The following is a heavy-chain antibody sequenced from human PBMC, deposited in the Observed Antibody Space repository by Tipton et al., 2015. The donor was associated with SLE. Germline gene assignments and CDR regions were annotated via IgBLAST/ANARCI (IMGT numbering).Heavy chain of an antibody. CDR3: ARLREGYYYCYDMDG. CDR1: GGSISETIYY. D-gene: IGHD1-26*01. V-gene: IGHV4-39*07. Sequence: TLSLTCTVSGGSISETIYYWGWIRQPPGKGLEWIGSIYYDGMTYPNPSLKSRVTMSVDTSKNQFSLNLRSVTAADMAVYYCARLREGYYYCYDMDGWGQGTTVTVSS. CDR2: IYYDGMT. J-gene: IGHJ6*02.